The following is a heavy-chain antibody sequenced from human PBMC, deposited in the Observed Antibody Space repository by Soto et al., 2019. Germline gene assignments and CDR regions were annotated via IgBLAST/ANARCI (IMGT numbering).Heavy chain of an antibody. CDR2: ISYDGSNK. Sequence: GGSLRLSGAASGFTFSSYGIHWVRQAPGKGLEWVAVISYDGSNKYYADSVKGRFTISSDNSNNALYLQLNSLRAEDTAVYYCAPNSGTYYGVDSWGQGNLLTVPS. V-gene: IGHV3-30*03. J-gene: IGHJ1*01. D-gene: IGHD1-26*01. CDR3: APNSGTYYGVDS. CDR1: GFTFSSYG.